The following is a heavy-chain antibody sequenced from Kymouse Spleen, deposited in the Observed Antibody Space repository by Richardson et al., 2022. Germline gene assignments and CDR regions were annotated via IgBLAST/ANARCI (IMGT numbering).Heavy chain of an antibody. CDR1: GGSISSSSYY. CDR3: ARQAARPDWYFDL. V-gene: IGHV4-39*01. D-gene: IGHD6-6*01. J-gene: IGHJ2*01. Sequence: QLQLQESGPGLVKPSETLSLTCTVSGGSISSSSYYWGWIRQPPGKGLEWIGSIYYSGSTYYNPSLKSRVTISVDTSKNQFSLKLSSVTAADTAVYYCARQAARPDWYFDLWGRGTLVTVSS. CDR2: IYYSGST.